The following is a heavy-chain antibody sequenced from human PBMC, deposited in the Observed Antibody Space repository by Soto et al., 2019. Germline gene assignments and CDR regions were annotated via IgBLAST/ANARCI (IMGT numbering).Heavy chain of an antibody. CDR3: AKRPSRGGMDV. V-gene: IGHV3-23*01. CDR1: GFTFSSYA. CDR2: ISGSGSNT. Sequence: PGGSLRLSCAASGFTFSSYALSRVRQAPGKGLECVSVISGSGSNTYYADSVKGRFTISRDNSKDTLYLQMNNLRADDTAIYYCAKRPSRGGMDVWGQGTMVTVSS. J-gene: IGHJ6*02.